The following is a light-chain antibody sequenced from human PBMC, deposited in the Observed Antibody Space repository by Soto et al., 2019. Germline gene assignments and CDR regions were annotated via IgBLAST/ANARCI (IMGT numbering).Light chain of an antibody. V-gene: IGKV1-5*01. CDR3: QQYNSYWT. CDR2: DAS. J-gene: IGKJ1*01. CDR1: QSISSW. Sequence: DIQMTQSPSTLSASVGDRVTITCRASQSISSWLAWYQKKPGKAPKLLIYDASSLESGVPSRFSGSGSATEFTLTISSLQPDDFATYYCQQYNSYWTFGQGTKVEIK.